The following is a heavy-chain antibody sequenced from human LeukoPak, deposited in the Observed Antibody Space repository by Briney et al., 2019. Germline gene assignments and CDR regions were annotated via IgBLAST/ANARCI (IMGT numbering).Heavy chain of an antibody. V-gene: IGHV1-2*02. Sequence: GASVKVSCKASGYTFTGYYMHWVRQAPGQGLEWMGWINPNSGGTNYAQKFQGRVTMTRDTSISTAYMELSRLRSDDTAVYYCAREGTDSSGYLILTYWYFDLWGRGTLVTVSS. CDR3: AREGTDSSGYLILTYWYFDL. J-gene: IGHJ2*01. CDR1: GYTFTGYY. D-gene: IGHD3-22*01. CDR2: INPNSGGT.